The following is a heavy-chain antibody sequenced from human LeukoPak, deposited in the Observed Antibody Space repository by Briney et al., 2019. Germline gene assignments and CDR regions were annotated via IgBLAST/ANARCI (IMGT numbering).Heavy chain of an antibody. V-gene: IGHV1-8*03. J-gene: IGHJ3*02. D-gene: IGHD3-22*01. CDR3: ARGDYSSGYAFDI. CDR1: GYTFTSYD. Sequence: GASVKVSCKASGYTFTSYDINSVRQATGQGLEWMGWMNPNSGNTGYAQKFQGRVTITRNTSISTAYMELSSLRSEDTAVYYCARGDYSSGYAFDIWGQGTMVTVSS. CDR2: MNPNSGNT.